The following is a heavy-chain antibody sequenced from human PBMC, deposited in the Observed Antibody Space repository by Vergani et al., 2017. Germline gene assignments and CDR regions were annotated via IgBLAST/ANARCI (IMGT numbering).Heavy chain of an antibody. Sequence: EVQLVESGGGLVKPGGSLRLSCAASGFTLSDHVMDWVRQGPGKGLEWVGRSRNKARSYTTEYSASVKGRFTISRDDSRNSLYLQMNSLKTEDTAVYYCARFSRPYYDFWSGYHVTDYYYMDVWGKGTTVTVSS. J-gene: IGHJ6*03. CDR1: GFTLSDHV. CDR2: SRNKARSYTT. V-gene: IGHV3-72*01. CDR3: ARFSRPYYDFWSGYHVTDYYYMDV. D-gene: IGHD3-3*01.